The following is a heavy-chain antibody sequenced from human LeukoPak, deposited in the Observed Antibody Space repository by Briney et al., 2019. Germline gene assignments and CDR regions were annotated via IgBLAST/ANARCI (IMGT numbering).Heavy chain of an antibody. CDR3: ARAFPYRSGGSCYSEAFDI. CDR1: GGSISSYY. V-gene: IGHV4-59*08. Sequence: SETLSLTCTVSGGSISSYYWSWIRQPPGKGLEWIGYIYYSGSTDYNPSLKSRVTISVDTSKNQFSLKLSSVTAADTAVYYCARAFPYRSGGSCYSEAFDIWGQGTMVTVSS. J-gene: IGHJ3*02. D-gene: IGHD2-15*01. CDR2: IYYSGST.